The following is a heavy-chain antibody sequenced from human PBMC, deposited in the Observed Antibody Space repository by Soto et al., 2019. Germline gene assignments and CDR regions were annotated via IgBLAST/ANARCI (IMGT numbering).Heavy chain of an antibody. Sequence: QVQLVQSGAEVKKPGSSVKVSCKASGGTFSSYTISWVRQAPGQGLEWMGRIIPILGIANYAQKFQGRVTITADKTTSTAYMELSSLRSEDTAVYYCARDLEGYSHFASWGQGTLVTVSS. CDR2: IIPILGIA. D-gene: IGHD5-18*01. CDR3: ARDLEGYSHFAS. CDR1: GGTFSSYT. J-gene: IGHJ4*02. V-gene: IGHV1-69*08.